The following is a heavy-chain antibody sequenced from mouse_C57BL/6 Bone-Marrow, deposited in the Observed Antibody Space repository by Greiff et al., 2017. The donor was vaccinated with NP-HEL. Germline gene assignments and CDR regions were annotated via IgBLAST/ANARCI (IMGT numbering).Heavy chain of an antibody. V-gene: IGHV1-26*01. Sequence: VQLQQSGPELVKPGASVKISCKASGYTFTDYYMNWVKQSHGKSLEWIGDIIPNNGGTSYNQKFKGTATLTVDKSSSTAYMELSSLTSEDSAVYYCARDCYYTSWYFDVWGTGTTVTVSS. CDR2: IIPNNGGT. D-gene: IGHD2-3*01. CDR1: GYTFTDYY. J-gene: IGHJ1*03. CDR3: ARDCYYTSWYFDV.